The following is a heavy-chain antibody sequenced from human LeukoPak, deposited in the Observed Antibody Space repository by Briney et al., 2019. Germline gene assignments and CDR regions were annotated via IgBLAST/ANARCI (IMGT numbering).Heavy chain of an antibody. V-gene: IGHV3-7*01. CDR3: ARCRWFGELSYFDY. J-gene: IGHJ4*02. CDR1: GFTFSNYW. Sequence: GGSLRLSCAASGFTFSNYWMSWVRQAPGKGLEWVANIKEDGSERSYVDSARGRFTISRDDARNSLYLQMNSLRAEDTAVYYCARCRWFGELSYFDYWGQGTLVTVSS. D-gene: IGHD3-10*01. CDR2: IKEDGSER.